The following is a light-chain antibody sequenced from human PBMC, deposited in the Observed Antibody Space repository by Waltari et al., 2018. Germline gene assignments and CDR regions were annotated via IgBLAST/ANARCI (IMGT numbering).Light chain of an antibody. Sequence: QSALTQPASVSGSPGQSITISCTGSSSDVGRHDSVSWYQDHPGQAPKVIIYDVNNRPSGVSERFSSSTSGNTASLTISGLQAEDESNYYCSSQSSDAVVIFGGGTKLTVL. CDR2: DVN. CDR1: SSDVGRHDS. V-gene: IGLV2-14*03. J-gene: IGLJ2*01. CDR3: SSQSSDAVVI.